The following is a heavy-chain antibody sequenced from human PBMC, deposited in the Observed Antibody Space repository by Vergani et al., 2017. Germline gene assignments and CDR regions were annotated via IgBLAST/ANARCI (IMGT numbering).Heavy chain of an antibody. CDR3: SYGRDV. J-gene: IGHJ6*02. CDR2: LYVVGTS. V-gene: IGHV3-66*01. Sequence: EVRLVDSGGGLVQPGGSLRLSCAASGFSVSDNYMSWVRQAPGKGLEWVSILYVVGTSDYSDSVKGRLTVSRDISKNTLHLQLNSLRVEDTAVYFCSYGRDVWGQGTTVTVSS. CDR1: GFSVSDNY.